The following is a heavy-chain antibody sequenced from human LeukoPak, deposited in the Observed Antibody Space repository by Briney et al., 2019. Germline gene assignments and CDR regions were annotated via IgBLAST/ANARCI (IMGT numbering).Heavy chain of an antibody. V-gene: IGHV4-59*12. CDR2: IRYSGST. J-gene: IGHJ4*02. CDR3: ARGRGYCSAGSCYFDY. CDR1: GDSISSYY. Sequence: SETLSLTCTVSGDSISSYYWSWIRQPPGKGLEWIGYIRYSGSTNYNPSLKSRVTISVDRSKDQFSLELSSVTAADTAVYYCARGRGYCSAGSCYFDYWGQGTLVTVSS. D-gene: IGHD2-15*01.